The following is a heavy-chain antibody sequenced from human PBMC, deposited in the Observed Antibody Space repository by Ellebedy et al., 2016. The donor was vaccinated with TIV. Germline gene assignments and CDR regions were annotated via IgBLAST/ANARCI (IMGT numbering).Heavy chain of an antibody. V-gene: IGHV1-69*06. D-gene: IGHD5-12*01. J-gene: IGHJ4*02. CDR3: ARHSGYHPTSHFAS. CDR2: IIPMFATT. CDR1: GDTFTNYA. Sequence: ASVKVSCKAPGDTFTNYAFTWVRQAPGQGLEWMGGIIPMFATTNYAQKFQGRVTITADRFTSTAYMELSSLRSEDTAVYYCARHSGYHPTSHFASWGQGTLVTVSS.